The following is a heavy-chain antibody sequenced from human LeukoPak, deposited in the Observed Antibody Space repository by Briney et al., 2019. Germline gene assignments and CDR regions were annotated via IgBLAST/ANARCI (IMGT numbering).Heavy chain of an antibody. V-gene: IGHV4-59*11. J-gene: IGHJ3*02. D-gene: IGHD2-15*01. CDR1: GGSISSHY. CDR2: IYYSGST. CDR3: ARDGGYCSGGSCYGSGAFDI. Sequence: SEILSLTCTVSGGSISSHYWSWIRQPPGKGLEWIGYIYYSGSTNYNPSLKSRVTISVDTSKNQFSLKLSSVTAADTAVYYCARDGGYCSGGSCYGSGAFDIWGQGTMVTVSS.